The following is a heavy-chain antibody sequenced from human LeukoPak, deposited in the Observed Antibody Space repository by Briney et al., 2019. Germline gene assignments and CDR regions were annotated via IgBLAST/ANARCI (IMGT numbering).Heavy chain of an antibody. CDR2: FDPEDGET. V-gene: IGHV1-24*01. Sequence: GASVKVSCKVSGYTLTELSMHWVRQAPGKGLEWMGGFDPEDGETIYAQKFQGRVTMTEDTSTDTAYMELRSLRSEDTAVYYCATGSVGATGTFIRDWGQGTLVTVSS. D-gene: IGHD1-26*01. CDR3: ATGSVGATGTFIRD. J-gene: IGHJ4*02. CDR1: GYTLTELS.